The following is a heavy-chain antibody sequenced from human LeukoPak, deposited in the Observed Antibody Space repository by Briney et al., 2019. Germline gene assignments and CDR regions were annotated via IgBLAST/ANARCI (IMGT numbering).Heavy chain of an antibody. J-gene: IGHJ4*02. CDR2: IWYDGSNK. D-gene: IGHD5-18*01. Sequence: GRSLRLSCAASGFTFSNYGMQWVRQAPGKGLEWVAVIWYDGSNKYYADSVKGRFTISRDNSKNTLYLQMNSLRAEDTAVYYCALGNSRDDWGQGTLVTVSS. CDR1: GFTFSNYG. CDR3: ALGNSRDD. V-gene: IGHV3-33*08.